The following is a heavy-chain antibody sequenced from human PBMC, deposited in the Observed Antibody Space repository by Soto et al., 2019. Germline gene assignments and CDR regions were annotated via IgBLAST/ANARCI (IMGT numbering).Heavy chain of an antibody. J-gene: IGHJ6*02. V-gene: IGHV4-31*03. D-gene: IGHD6-13*01. Sequence: SETLSLTCTVSGGSISSGVYYWSWIRQHPGKGLEWIGYIYYSGSTYYNPSLKSRVTISVDTSKNQFSLKLSSVTAADTAVYYCARDRTSIAAAGYGMDVWGQGTTVTSP. CDR1: GGSISSGVYY. CDR2: IYYSGST. CDR3: ARDRTSIAAAGYGMDV.